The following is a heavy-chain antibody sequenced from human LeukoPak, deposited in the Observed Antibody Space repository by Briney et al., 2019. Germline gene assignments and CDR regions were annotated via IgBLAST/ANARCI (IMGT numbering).Heavy chain of an antibody. Sequence: GGSLSLSCAPCGLTFSRYSVIWVRQAPGKGLEGVSSISSSSSYIYDADSVKGRFTISGDNAKNSLYLQMNSLRAEDTAVYYCARDRISSPGTGPHWFDPWGQGTLVTVSS. CDR1: GLTFSRYS. J-gene: IGHJ5*02. CDR2: ISSSSSYI. D-gene: IGHD2/OR15-2a*01. V-gene: IGHV3-21*01. CDR3: ARDRISSPGTGPHWFDP.